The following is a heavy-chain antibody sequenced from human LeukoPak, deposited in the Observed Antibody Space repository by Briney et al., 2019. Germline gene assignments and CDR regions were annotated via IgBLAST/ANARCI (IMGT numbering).Heavy chain of an antibody. CDR1: GGSSSGYY. V-gene: IGHV4-34*01. Sequence: SETLSLTCAVYGGSSSGYYWSWIRQSPGKGLEWIGEINHSGSTNYNPSLKSRVTISVDTSKNQFSLKLTSVTAADTAVYYCARPLGQGNEYGMDVWGQGTTVTVSS. J-gene: IGHJ6*02. CDR2: INHSGST. D-gene: IGHD1-1*01. CDR3: ARPLGQGNEYGMDV.